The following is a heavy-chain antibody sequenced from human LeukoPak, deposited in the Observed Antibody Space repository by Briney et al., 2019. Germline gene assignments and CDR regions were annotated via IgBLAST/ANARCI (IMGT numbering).Heavy chain of an antibody. CDR3: ARQQYLAFDI. V-gene: IGHV5-51*01. D-gene: IGHD2/OR15-2a*01. Sequence: GESLKISCKGSGYSFTTYWIAWLRPMPGKGLEWMGIIYPGDSETRYSTSFQGQVTISADKSISTAYLQWSSLKASDTAIYYCARQQYLAFDIWGQGTMVTVSS. CDR2: IYPGDSET. CDR1: GYSFTTYW. J-gene: IGHJ3*02.